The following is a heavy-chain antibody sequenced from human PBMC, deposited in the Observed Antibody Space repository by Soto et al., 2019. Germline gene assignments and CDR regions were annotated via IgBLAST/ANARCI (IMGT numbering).Heavy chain of an antibody. CDR2: IKQDGTSK. D-gene: IGHD3-3*01. V-gene: IGHV3-7*05. Sequence: EVQLVESGGGLVQPGGSLRLSCAASGFTFTSYWMSWVRQAPGKGLEWVANIKQDGTSKYYADSVKGRFTVSRDNGKSSIYLQMDSLRDDAQAVYRYARLRFIFMERDFDSWDQGTLVTVSS. J-gene: IGHJ4*02. CDR3: ARLRFIFMERDFDS. CDR1: GFTFTSYW.